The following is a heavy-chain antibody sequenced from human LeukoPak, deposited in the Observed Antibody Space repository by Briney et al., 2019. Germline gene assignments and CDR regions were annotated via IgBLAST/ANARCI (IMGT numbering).Heavy chain of an antibody. Sequence: GESLKISCKGSGYSFPSYWIGWVRQMPGKGLEWMGIIYPGDSDTRYSRSFQGQVTISADKSISTAYLQWSSLKASDTAMYYCARRDRYYDSSGYLGYWGQGTLVTVSS. V-gene: IGHV5-51*01. D-gene: IGHD3-22*01. CDR2: IYPGDSDT. CDR1: GYSFPSYW. CDR3: ARRDRYYDSSGYLGY. J-gene: IGHJ4*02.